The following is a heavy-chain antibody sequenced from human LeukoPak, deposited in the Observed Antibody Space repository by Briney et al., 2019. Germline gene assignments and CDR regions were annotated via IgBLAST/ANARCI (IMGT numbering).Heavy chain of an antibody. CDR3: ARESHHYYDSSGRWYFDL. V-gene: IGHV4-34*01. CDR1: GGSFSGYY. D-gene: IGHD3-22*01. CDR2: INHSGST. Sequence: PSETLSLTCTVYGGSFSGYYWSWIRQPPGKGLEWIGEINHSGSTNYNPSLKSRVTISVDTSKNQFSLKLSSVTAADTAVYYCARESHHYYDSSGRWYFDLWGRGTLVTVSS. J-gene: IGHJ2*01.